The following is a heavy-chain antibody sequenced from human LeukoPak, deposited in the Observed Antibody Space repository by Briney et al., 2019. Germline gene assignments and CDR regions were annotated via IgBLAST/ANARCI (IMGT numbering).Heavy chain of an antibody. Sequence: GESLKISCKASGYSFTSSWIDWVRQMPGKGLEWMGIIYPDDSDTRYSPSFQGQVTISADKSISTAYLQWSSLKASDTAMYYCARDGSSGYCDYWGQGTLVTVSS. CDR3: ARDGSSGYCDY. V-gene: IGHV5-51*01. J-gene: IGHJ4*02. CDR1: GYSFTSSW. CDR2: IYPDDSDT. D-gene: IGHD3-22*01.